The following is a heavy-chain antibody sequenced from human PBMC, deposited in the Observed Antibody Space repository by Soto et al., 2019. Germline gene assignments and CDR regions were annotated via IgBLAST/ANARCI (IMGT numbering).Heavy chain of an antibody. Sequence: SVTLSLSWGVYAGSFSGYCWSWGRQPPWKRLEWIGERNHSGSTNYNPSLKSRVTISVDRSKNQLSLKLSSLTAVDTAVYYFAWLTFYGMDVWRQGPRVIVSS. CDR1: AGSFSGYC. J-gene: IGHJ6*02. CDR2: RNHSGST. V-gene: IGHV4-34*09. D-gene: IGHD3-10*01. CDR3: AWLTFYGMDV.